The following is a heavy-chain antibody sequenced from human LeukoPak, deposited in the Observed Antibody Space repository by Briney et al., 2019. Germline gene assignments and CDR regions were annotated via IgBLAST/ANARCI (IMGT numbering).Heavy chain of an antibody. V-gene: IGHV3-66*02. J-gene: IGHJ4*02. CDR2: TYGGGNS. D-gene: IGHD1-26*01. CDR3: ARELTVGATIDY. CDR1: GFTFSTYY. Sequence: GGSLRLSCAASGFTFSTYYMSWVRQAPGKGLEWVSGTYGGGNSYYAESVTGRFTISRDNSRNTLHLQMNSLRGEDTAVYYCARELTVGATIDYWGQGTLVTVSS.